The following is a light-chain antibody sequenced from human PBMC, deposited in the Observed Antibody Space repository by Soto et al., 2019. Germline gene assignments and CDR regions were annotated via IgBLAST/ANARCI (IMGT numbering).Light chain of an antibody. CDR1: QSISSW. V-gene: IGKV1-5*03. CDR2: LAS. J-gene: IGKJ2*01. CDR3: QQYDSYSRT. Sequence: DIQMTQSPSTLSASVGDRVTITCRASQSISSWLAWYQQKPGKAPKLLIYLASNLESGVPSRFSGSGSGTEFTLTISSLQPDDFATDYCQQYDSYSRTFGQGTKLEIK.